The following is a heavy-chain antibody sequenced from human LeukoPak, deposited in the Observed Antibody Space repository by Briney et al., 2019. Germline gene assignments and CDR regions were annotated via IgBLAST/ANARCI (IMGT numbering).Heavy chain of an antibody. CDR2: IYYNGIT. D-gene: IGHD4-23*01. CDR1: GGSISPCN. J-gene: IGHJ5*02. Sequence: PSETLSLTCSVSGGSISPCNWNCIRQTPGKGLEWIGFIYYNGITKYNPSLEGRVTMSVDTSKDQFSLRLTSVTAADTAVYYCARRVKTSVGPSVDNWFAPWGQGALVTVSS. CDR3: ARRVKTSVGPSVDNWFAP. V-gene: IGHV4-59*08.